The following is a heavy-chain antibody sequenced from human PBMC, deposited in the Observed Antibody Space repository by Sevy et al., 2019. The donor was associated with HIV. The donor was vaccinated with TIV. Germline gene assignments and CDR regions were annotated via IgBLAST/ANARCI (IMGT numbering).Heavy chain of an antibody. V-gene: IGHV1-18*01. Sequence: SVKVSCRASGYTFRSYGISWVRQAPGQGLEWMGWISPYTGDTDFARNVQARVSMTSDTSTSTAYMELRSLRSDDTAVYYCARDKPQGVVVIPGAMWGGIDYWGQGTPVTVSS. D-gene: IGHD2-2*01. J-gene: IGHJ4*02. CDR3: ARDKPQGVVVIPGAMWGGIDY. CDR1: GYTFRSYG. CDR2: ISPYTGDT.